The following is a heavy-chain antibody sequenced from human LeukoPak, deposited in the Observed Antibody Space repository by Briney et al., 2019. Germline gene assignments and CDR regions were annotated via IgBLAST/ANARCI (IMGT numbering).Heavy chain of an antibody. CDR1: GLTVSSNY. CDR3: AKNQIDILTGYPDY. D-gene: IGHD3-9*01. Sequence: GGSLRLSCAASGLTVSSNYMSWVRQAPGKGLEWVSVIYSGGSTYYADSVKGRFTISRDNAKNSLYLQMNSLRAEDTALYYCAKNQIDILTGYPDYWGQGTLVTVSS. CDR2: IYSGGST. V-gene: IGHV3-53*05. J-gene: IGHJ4*02.